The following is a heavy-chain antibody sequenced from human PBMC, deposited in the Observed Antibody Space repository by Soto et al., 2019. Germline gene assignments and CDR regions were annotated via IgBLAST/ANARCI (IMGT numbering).Heavy chain of an antibody. Sequence: SETLSLTCTVSGGSITSSSYYWGWIRQPPGKGLEWIGNIYYSGSTYYNPSLKSRVTISVDTSKNQFSLKLSSVTAADTAVYYCMLGSGWKDFDYWGQGSLVTVSS. CDR3: MLGSGWKDFDY. J-gene: IGHJ4*02. D-gene: IGHD3-22*01. CDR1: GGSITSSSYY. CDR2: IYYSGST. V-gene: IGHV4-39*01.